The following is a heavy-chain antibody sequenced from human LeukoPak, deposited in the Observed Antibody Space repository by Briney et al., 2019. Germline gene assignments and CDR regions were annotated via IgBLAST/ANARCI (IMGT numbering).Heavy chain of an antibody. D-gene: IGHD3-3*01. CDR3: ARGYDFWSANYYMDV. V-gene: IGHV4-39*07. CDR2: IYYTGST. Sequence: SQTLSLTCAVSGGSISSGGYSWSWIRQPPGKGLEWIGSIYYTGSTNYNPSLKSRVTMSLDTSKNQFSLKLSSVTAADTAVYYCARGYDFWSANYYMDVWGKGTTVTVSS. J-gene: IGHJ6*03. CDR1: GGSISSGGYS.